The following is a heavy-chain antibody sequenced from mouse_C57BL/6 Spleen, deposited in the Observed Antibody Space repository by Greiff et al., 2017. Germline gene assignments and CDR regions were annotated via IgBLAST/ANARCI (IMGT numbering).Heavy chain of an antibody. CDR3: TDDYDGFDV. CDR1: GFTFSNYW. V-gene: IGHV6-3*01. J-gene: IGHJ1*03. Sequence: VQLKQSGGGLVQPGGSMKLSCVASGFTFSNYWMNWVRQSPEKGLEWVAQIRLKSDNYATHYAESVKGRFTISRDDSKSSVYLQMNNLRAEDTGIYYCTDDYDGFDVWGTGTTVTVSS. D-gene: IGHD2-4*01. CDR2: IRLKSDNYAT.